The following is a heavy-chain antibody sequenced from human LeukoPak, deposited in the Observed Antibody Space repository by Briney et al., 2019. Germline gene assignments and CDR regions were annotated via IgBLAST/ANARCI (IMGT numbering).Heavy chain of an antibody. CDR3: ARGGKATVVTM. CDR2: IYSSGST. V-gene: IGHV4-4*07. CDR1: GGSINSYY. J-gene: IGHJ4*02. Sequence: PSETLSLACTVSGGSINSYYWSWIRQPAGKGLEWIGRIYSSGSTNYNPSLKSRVSMSVDTSKNQFSLKLTSVTAADTAVYYCARGGKATVVTMWGQGILVTVSS. D-gene: IGHD4-23*01.